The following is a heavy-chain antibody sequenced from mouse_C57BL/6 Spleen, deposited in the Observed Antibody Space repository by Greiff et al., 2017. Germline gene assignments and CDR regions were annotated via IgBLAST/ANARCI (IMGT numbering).Heavy chain of an antibody. CDR2: IYPSDSET. Sequence: QVQLQQPGAELVRPGSSVKLSCKASGYTFTSYWMDWVKQRPGQGLEWIGNIYPSDSETHYNQKFKDKATLTVDKSSSTDYMQLSSLTSEDAAVYYCARRGTGGYFDYWGQGTTLTVSS. CDR1: GYTFTSYW. V-gene: IGHV1-61*01. CDR3: ARRGTGGYFDY. J-gene: IGHJ2*01. D-gene: IGHD3-3*01.